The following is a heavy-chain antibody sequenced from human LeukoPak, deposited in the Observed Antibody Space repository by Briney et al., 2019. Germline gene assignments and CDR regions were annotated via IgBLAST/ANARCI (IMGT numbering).Heavy chain of an antibody. J-gene: IGHJ6*03. Sequence: ASVKVSCKASGYTFTGYYMHWVRQAPGQGLEWMGWINLNSGGTNYAQKFQGRVTMTRDTSISTAYMELSRLRSDDTAVYYCARAGSAVAGTPKPSHYYYYMDVWGKGTTVTVSS. CDR3: ARAGSAVAGTPKPSHYYYYMDV. CDR1: GYTFTGYY. V-gene: IGHV1-2*02. CDR2: INLNSGGT. D-gene: IGHD6-19*01.